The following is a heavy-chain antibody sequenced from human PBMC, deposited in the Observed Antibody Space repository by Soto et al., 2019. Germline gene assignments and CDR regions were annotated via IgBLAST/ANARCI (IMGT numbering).Heavy chain of an antibody. CDR3: AKDREGPVVPAASFDY. CDR2: ISGSGGST. V-gene: IGHV3-23*01. CDR1: GFTFSSYA. D-gene: IGHD2-2*01. J-gene: IGHJ4*02. Sequence: HPGGSLRLSCAASGFTFSSYAMSWVRQAPGKGLEWVSAISGSGGSTYYADSVKGRFTISRDNSKNTLYLQMNSLRAEDTAVYYCAKDREGPVVPAASFDYWGQGTLVTVSS.